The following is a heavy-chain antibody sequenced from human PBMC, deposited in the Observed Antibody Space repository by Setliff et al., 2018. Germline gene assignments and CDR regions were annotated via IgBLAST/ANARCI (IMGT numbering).Heavy chain of an antibody. CDR1: GASFSNYY. V-gene: IGHV4-34*01. J-gene: IGHJ5*02. CDR3: ARDPHLTGGLDR. CDR2: FDHSGTT. D-gene: IGHD3-9*01. Sequence: SETLSLTCTVYGASFSNYYWGWVRQPPEERLEWIAEFDHSGTTKYNPSLMGRVTISVDTSKNQFYLRLTSVTAADTAIYSCARDPHLTGGLDRWGQGTLVTVSS.